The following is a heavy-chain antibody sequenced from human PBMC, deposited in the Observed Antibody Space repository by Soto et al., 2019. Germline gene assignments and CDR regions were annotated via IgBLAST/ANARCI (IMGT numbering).Heavy chain of an antibody. D-gene: IGHD3-16*02. J-gene: IGHJ3*02. CDR1: GASITDSF. CDR2: ISYTGYT. Sequence: PSETLSLTCSVSGASITDSFWSWIRQPPGGKLEWIGYISYTGYTKYNPSLSSPVSLSKDTSKNQISLTVYSVTAADTAVYYCAKLDAQTGELSAIDIFHIWGQGSAVTVSS. CDR3: AKLDAQTGELSAIDIFHI. V-gene: IGHV4-59*12.